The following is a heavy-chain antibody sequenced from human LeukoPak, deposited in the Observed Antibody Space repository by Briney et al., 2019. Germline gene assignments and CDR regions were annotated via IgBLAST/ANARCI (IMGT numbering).Heavy chain of an antibody. D-gene: IGHD3-10*01. CDR1: GYTFTSYG. Sequence: ASVKVSCKASGYTFTSYGISWVRQAPGQGLEWMGWINPKSGGTNSAQKFQGRVTLTRDTSISTAYMELSSLRSDDTAVYYCARDYGSGSYWPPRSGWFDPWGQGTLVTVSS. J-gene: IGHJ5*02. CDR3: ARDYGSGSYWPPRSGWFDP. CDR2: INPKSGGT. V-gene: IGHV1-2*02.